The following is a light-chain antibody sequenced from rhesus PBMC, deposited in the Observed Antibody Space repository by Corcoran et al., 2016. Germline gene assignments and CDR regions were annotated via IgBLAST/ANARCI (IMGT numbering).Light chain of an antibody. J-gene: IGKJ1*01. V-gene: IGKV1-33*02. CDR1: QGISNW. CDR3: QQHNSHPRT. CDR2: AAS. Sequence: DIQMTQSPSSLSASVGDRVTITCQASQGISNWLAWYQQKPGKAPKRLIYAASSLQSGGPSRFSGSGSGTDFTLTISSLQPEDFATYYCQQHNSHPRTFGQGTKVEIK.